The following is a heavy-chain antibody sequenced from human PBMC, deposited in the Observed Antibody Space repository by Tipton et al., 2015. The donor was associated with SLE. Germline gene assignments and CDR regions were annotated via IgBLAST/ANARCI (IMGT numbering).Heavy chain of an antibody. V-gene: IGHV7-4-1*01. CDR1: GYTFTTIA. Sequence: QVQLVQSGSELKKPGASVTVSCKASGYTFTTIAMNWVRQAPGQGPEWMGWINTNTGNPTYAQGFTGRFVFSLDTPVSTAYLHIASLKAEDTVVYYCATASLTPGHGTFYWGQGTLVTVSS. J-gene: IGHJ4*02. CDR2: INTNTGNP. CDR3: ATASLTPGHGTFY. D-gene: IGHD1-14*01.